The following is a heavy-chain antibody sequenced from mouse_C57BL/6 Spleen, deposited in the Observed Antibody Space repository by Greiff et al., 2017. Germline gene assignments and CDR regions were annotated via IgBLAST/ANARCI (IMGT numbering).Heavy chain of an antibody. CDR3: ARDERSTMMTNWYFDV. CDR2: ISDGGSYT. J-gene: IGHJ1*03. Sequence: EVQLVESGGGLVKPGGSLKLSCAASGFTFSSYAMSWVRQTPEKRLEWVATISDGGSYTYYQDNVKGRFTISRDNAKNNLYLRMSHLKSEDTAMYYCARDERSTMMTNWYFDVWGTGTTVTVSA. CDR1: GFTFSSYA. D-gene: IGHD2-4*01. V-gene: IGHV5-4*01.